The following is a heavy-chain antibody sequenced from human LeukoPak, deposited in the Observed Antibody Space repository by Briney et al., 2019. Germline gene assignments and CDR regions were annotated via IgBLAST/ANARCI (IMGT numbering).Heavy chain of an antibody. Sequence: ASVKVSCKASGGTFSSYAISWVRQAPGQGLEWMGGIIPVFGTANYAQKFQGRVTITTDESTSTAYMELSSLRSEDTAVYYCARGGSAAAMYYYYYMDVWGKGTTVTVSS. V-gene: IGHV1-69*05. CDR3: ARGGSAAAMYYYYYMDV. D-gene: IGHD2-2*01. CDR1: GGTFSSYA. J-gene: IGHJ6*03. CDR2: IIPVFGTA.